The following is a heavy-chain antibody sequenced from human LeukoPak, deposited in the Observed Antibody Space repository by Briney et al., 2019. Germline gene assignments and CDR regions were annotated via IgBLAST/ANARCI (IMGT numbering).Heavy chain of an antibody. Sequence: SETLSLTCTVSGGSISSYYWSWIRQPPGKGLEWIGEINHSGSTNYNPSLKSRVTISVDTSKNQFSLKLSSVTAADTAVYYCARGYVGAPFDYWGQGTLVTVSS. CDR1: GGSISSYY. D-gene: IGHD3-10*02. CDR2: INHSGST. J-gene: IGHJ4*02. CDR3: ARGYVGAPFDY. V-gene: IGHV4-34*01.